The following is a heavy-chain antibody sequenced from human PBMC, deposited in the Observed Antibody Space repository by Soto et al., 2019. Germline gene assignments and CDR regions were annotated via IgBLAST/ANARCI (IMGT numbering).Heavy chain of an antibody. V-gene: IGHV1-2*02. Sequence: QVQLVQSGAEVKKSGASVKVSCKPSGYSFSDYFIQWVRQAPGQGLEWVAWINPKTAATNYAKKFQGRVSLTRDTSSTTGYMELSRLRPDDTAVYYCATSKCGRTYYNGMDVWGKGTTVIVSS. CDR2: INPKTAAT. CDR3: ATSKCGRTYYNGMDV. J-gene: IGHJ6*04. CDR1: GYSFSDYF. D-gene: IGHD2-21*01.